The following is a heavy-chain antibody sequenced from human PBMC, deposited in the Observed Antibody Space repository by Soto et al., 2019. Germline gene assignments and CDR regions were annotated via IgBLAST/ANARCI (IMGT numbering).Heavy chain of an antibody. Sequence: SETLSLTCSVCGASIISNDWWIWIRQTPGKGLEWIGEIFHSGRTNYSPPFKSRVTISVDTSKSQFSLEMASVTAADTAVYYCARANLRSGWTFDHWGQGSPVTVSS. V-gene: IGHV4-4*02. CDR3: ARANLRSGWTFDH. CDR2: IFHSGRT. D-gene: IGHD6-19*01. J-gene: IGHJ4*02. CDR1: GASIISNDW.